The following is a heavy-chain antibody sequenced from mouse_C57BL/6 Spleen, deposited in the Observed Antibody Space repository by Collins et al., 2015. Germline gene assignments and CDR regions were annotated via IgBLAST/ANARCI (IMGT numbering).Heavy chain of an antibody. J-gene: IGHJ3*01. V-gene: IGHV1-84*02. D-gene: IGHD2-2*01. CDR1: GYTFTDYY. Sequence: QIQLQQSGPELVKPGASVKISCKASGYTFTDYYINWVKQKPGQGLEWIGWIYPGSGNTKYNEKFKGKATLTVDTSSSTAYMELRSLTSEDSAVYYCARGFLYGYAFAYWGQGTLVTVSA. CDR3: ARGFLYGYAFAY. CDR2: IYPGSGNT.